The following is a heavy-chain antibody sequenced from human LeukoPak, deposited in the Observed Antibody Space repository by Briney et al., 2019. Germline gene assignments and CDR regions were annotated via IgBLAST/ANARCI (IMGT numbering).Heavy chain of an antibody. V-gene: IGHV1-69*05. D-gene: IGHD3-22*01. Sequence: SVKVSCKASGGTFSSYAISWVRQAPGQGLEWMGGTIPIFGTANYAQKFQGRVTITTDESTSTAYMELSSLRSEDTAVYYCARAKKYYYDSSGPTLDYWGQGTLVTVSS. J-gene: IGHJ4*02. CDR3: ARAKKYYYDSSGPTLDY. CDR2: TIPIFGTA. CDR1: GGTFSSYA.